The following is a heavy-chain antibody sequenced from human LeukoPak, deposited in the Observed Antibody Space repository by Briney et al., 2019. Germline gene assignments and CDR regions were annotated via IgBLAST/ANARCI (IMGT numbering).Heavy chain of an antibody. Sequence: ASVKVSCKASGYTFTSYYMHWVRQAPGQGLEWMGIINLSGGTTYYAQKFQGRVTMTNDMSTSTVYMELSSLRSEDTAVYHCARDFGYNWKANWFDPWGQGTLVTVSS. CDR1: GYTFTSYY. V-gene: IGHV1-46*01. D-gene: IGHD1-1*01. CDR3: ARDFGYNWKANWFDP. J-gene: IGHJ5*02. CDR2: INLSGGTT.